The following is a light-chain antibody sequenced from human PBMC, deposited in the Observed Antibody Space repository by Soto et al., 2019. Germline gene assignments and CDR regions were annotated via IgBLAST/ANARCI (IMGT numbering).Light chain of an antibody. CDR1: QSISIY. CDR2: GAS. CDR3: QHSYSTPPIT. J-gene: IGKJ5*01. V-gene: IGKV1-39*01. Sequence: DIQMTQSPSSLSASVGDTVTLTCRASQSISIYLNWYLQKPGRAHKLLIYGASSLHSGVPSRFSGSGSGTDFTLTISSLQPEDSATYYCQHSYSTPPITFGPGTRLEIK.